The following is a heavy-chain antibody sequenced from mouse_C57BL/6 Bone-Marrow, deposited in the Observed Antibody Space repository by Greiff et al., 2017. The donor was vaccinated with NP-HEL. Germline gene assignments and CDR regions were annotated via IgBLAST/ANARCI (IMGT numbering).Heavy chain of an antibody. D-gene: IGHD2-4*01. Sequence: VQLQQSGPELVKPGASVKISCKASGYSFSCSWMNWVKQRPGTGLEWIGRIYPGDGATNYNGEFTGKATLTAAKSPSPAYMQLSSLASEDSAVYFCARSGLHHFDYWGQGTTLTVSS. CDR3: ARSGLHHFDY. CDR1: GYSFSCSW. J-gene: IGHJ2*01. V-gene: IGHV1-82*01. CDR2: IYPGDGAT.